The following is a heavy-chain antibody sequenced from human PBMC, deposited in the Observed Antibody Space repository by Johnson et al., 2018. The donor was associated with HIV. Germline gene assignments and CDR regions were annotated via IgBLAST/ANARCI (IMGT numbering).Heavy chain of an antibody. Sequence: QVQLVESGGGVVQPGRSLRLSCAASGFTFSSYAMHWVRQAPGKGLEWVAVISYDGSNKYYAASVKGRFTISRDNSKNTLYLQMNSLGAEDTAVYYCATFGGGSFHAFDIWGQGTMVTVSS. CDR3: ATFGGGSFHAFDI. J-gene: IGHJ3*02. V-gene: IGHV3-30-3*01. D-gene: IGHD1-26*01. CDR2: ISYDGSNK. CDR1: GFTFSSYA.